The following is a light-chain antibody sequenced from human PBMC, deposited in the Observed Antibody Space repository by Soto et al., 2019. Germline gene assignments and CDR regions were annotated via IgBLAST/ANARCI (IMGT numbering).Light chain of an antibody. J-gene: IGKJ2*01. CDR3: QQRSAWPRNT. Sequence: DIVLTQFPATLSLSPGERATLSCRASQRVSSYLAWYQRKPGQAPGVLIYDISNMATGIPARLIGSGSVTGFTLTISSLEPEDSPVYYCQQRSAWPRNTFGQGTKLEIK. V-gene: IGKV3-11*01. CDR1: QRVSSY. CDR2: DIS.